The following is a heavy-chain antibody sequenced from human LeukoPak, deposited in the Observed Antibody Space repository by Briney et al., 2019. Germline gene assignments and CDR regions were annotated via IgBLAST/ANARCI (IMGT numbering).Heavy chain of an antibody. D-gene: IGHD3-22*01. V-gene: IGHV3-23*01. CDR2: ISGSGGST. Sequence: GGSLRLSCAASGFTFSSYAMSWVRQAPGKGLEWVSAISGSGGSTYYADSVKGRFTISRDNSKNTLYLQMNSLRAEDTAVYYCARGLTYYYDSSGYPPYWGQGTLVTVSS. CDR1: GFTFSSYA. CDR3: ARGLTYYYDSSGYPPY. J-gene: IGHJ4*02.